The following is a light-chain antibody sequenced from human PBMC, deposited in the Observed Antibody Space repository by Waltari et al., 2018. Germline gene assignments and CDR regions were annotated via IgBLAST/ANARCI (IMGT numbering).Light chain of an antibody. CDR2: GAS. CDR3: QQYNNWPPWT. J-gene: IGKJ1*01. V-gene: IGKV3-15*01. Sequence: VMTQSPATLSLFPGSRAVLSCGASQSIETTFAWFQQKPGQAPRLLISGASTRATNVPTRFSGSGSGTAFTLTISSLQSEDFAVYYCQQYNNWPPWTFGPGTKVEIK. CDR1: QSIETT.